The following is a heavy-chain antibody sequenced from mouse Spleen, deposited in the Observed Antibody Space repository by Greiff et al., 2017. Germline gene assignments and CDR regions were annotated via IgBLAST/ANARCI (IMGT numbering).Heavy chain of an antibody. D-gene: IGHD1-1*01. Sequence: QVQLQQPGAELVMPGASVKLSCKASGYTFTSYWMHWVKQRPGQGLEWIGEIDPSDSYTNYNQKFKGKATLTVDKSSSTAYMQLSSLTSEDSAVYYCARGDYYYGSSPDYWGQGTTLTVSS. CDR1: GYTFTSYW. J-gene: IGHJ2*01. V-gene: IGHV1-69*01. CDR2: IDPSDSYT. CDR3: ARGDYYYGSSPDY.